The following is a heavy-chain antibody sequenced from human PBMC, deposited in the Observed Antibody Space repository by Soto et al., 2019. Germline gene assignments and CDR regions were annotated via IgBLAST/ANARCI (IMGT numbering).Heavy chain of an antibody. D-gene: IGHD3-10*01. J-gene: IGHJ6*02. CDR2: INHSGHT. CDR3: ARGLSYYGSGSHYGLEV. Sequence: PSETLSLTCAASVESFSDFYWRLLRQPPGKGLEWVGEINHSGHTIYNPSLKSRVTISLDTSKNQFSLKLRSVTAADTAVYYCARGLSYYGSGSHYGLEVWGQGTTVTVSS. CDR1: VESFSDFY. V-gene: IGHV4-34*01.